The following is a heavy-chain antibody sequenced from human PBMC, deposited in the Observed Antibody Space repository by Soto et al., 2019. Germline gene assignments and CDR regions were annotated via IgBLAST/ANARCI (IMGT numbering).Heavy chain of an antibody. V-gene: IGHV4-59*08. CDR3: ARQGGYDSPTYYYYYYMDV. D-gene: IGHD5-12*01. Sequence: SETLSLTCTVSGGSISRHYWSWIRQPPGKGLEWIGYIYYSGSTNYNPSLKSRVTISVDTSKNQFSLKLSSVTAADTAVYYCARQGGYDSPTYYYYYYMDVWGKGTTVTVSS. CDR1: GGSISRHY. J-gene: IGHJ6*03. CDR2: IYYSGST.